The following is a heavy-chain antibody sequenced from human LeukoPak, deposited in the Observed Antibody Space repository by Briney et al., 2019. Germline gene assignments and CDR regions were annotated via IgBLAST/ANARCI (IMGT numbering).Heavy chain of an antibody. Sequence: GGSLRLSCAVSGFTFSDYYMSWIRQAPGKGPEWVSYISSGSSTISHADSVKGRFTISRDNAENSLYLQMNSLRAEDTAMYYCARRAAAGSCFDYWGQGTLVTVSS. D-gene: IGHD6-13*01. CDR3: ARRAAAGSCFDY. J-gene: IGHJ4*02. CDR1: GFTFSDYY. CDR2: ISSGSSTI. V-gene: IGHV3-11*01.